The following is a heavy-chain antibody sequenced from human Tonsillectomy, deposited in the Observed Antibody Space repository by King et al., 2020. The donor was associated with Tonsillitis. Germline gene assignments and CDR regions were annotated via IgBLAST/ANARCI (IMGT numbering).Heavy chain of an antibody. CDR2: ISWDGGST. V-gene: IGHV3-43*02. Sequence: VQLVESGGGVVQPGGSLRLSCAASGFTFDDYAMHWVRQAPGKGLEWVSLISWDGGSTYYAESVKGRFTISRDNSKNSLYLQMNSLRTEDTAWYYCAKDGYSSSSVFDYWGQGTLVTVSS. CDR3: AKDGYSSSSVFDY. J-gene: IGHJ4*02. D-gene: IGHD6-6*01. CDR1: GFTFDDYA.